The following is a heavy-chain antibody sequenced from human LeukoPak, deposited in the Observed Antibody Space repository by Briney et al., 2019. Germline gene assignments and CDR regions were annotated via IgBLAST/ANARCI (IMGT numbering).Heavy chain of an antibody. Sequence: ASVSVSCAASGYAFTSYYMHWVRQAPGQGLEWLGIINPSGGSTSSAQKFKGRVTMTRDTSTSTVYMELSSLRSEDTVVYYCARESAVGPGSGAFDIWGQGTMVTVSS. J-gene: IGHJ3*02. CDR3: ARESAVGPGSGAFDI. V-gene: IGHV1-46*01. CDR1: GYAFTSYY. CDR2: INPSGGST. D-gene: IGHD3-10*01.